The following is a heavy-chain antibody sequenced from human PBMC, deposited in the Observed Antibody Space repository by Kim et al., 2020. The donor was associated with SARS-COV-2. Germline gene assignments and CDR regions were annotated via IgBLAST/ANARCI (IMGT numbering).Heavy chain of an antibody. CDR3: ARRRGWNTGSSFDN. D-gene: IGHD1-1*01. Sequence: GESLKISCRSSGYSFSSYWIGWVRQMPGKGLEWMGIIYPGDSDTRYSPSFQGQVTISADKSISTAYLQWSSLKASDTAMYYCARRRGWNTGSSFDNWGQGALLTLSS. J-gene: IGHJ4*02. CDR1: GYSFSSYW. CDR2: IYPGDSDT. V-gene: IGHV5-51*01.